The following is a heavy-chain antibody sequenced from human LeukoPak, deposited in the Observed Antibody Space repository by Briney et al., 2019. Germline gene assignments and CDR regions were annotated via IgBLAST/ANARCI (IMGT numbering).Heavy chain of an antibody. D-gene: IGHD3-10*01. CDR2: IKSKTDGGTT. CDR1: GFTFSNAW. J-gene: IGHJ4*02. Sequence: GGSLRLSCAAPGFTFSNAWMSWVRQAPGKGLEWVGRIKSKTDGGTTDYAAPVKGRFTISRDDSKNTLYLQMNSLKTEDTAVYYCTTLTMVRGVTFDHWGQGTLVTVSS. V-gene: IGHV3-15*01. CDR3: TTLTMVRGVTFDH.